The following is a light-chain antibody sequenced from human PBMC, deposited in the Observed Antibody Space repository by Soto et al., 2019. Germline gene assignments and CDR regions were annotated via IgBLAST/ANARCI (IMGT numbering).Light chain of an antibody. CDR1: SSDVGGYIY. Sequence: QSALAQPPSASGSPGQSVTISCTGTSSDVGGYIYVSWYQQPPGTAPKVMIYEVSNRPSGVPDRFSGSKSGNTASLTISGLQAEDEADYYCSLYTSSSTYVFGTGTKVTVL. V-gene: IGLV2-18*01. CDR2: EVS. CDR3: SLYTSSSTYV. J-gene: IGLJ1*01.